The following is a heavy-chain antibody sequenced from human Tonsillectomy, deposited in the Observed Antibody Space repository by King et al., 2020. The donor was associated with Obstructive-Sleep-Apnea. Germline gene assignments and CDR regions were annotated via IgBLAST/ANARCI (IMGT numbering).Heavy chain of an antibody. CDR3: ASSGSGTKDAFDI. CDR1: GGSISSYY. CDR2: IYYSGST. Sequence: QVQLQESGPGLVKPSETLSLTCTVSGGSISSYYWSWIRQPPGKGLEWIGYIYYSGSTNYHPSLKSRVTISVDTSKNQFSLKLSSVTAADTAVYYCASSGSGTKDAFDIWGQGTMVTVSS. D-gene: IGHD3-10*01. J-gene: IGHJ3*02. V-gene: IGHV4-59*01.